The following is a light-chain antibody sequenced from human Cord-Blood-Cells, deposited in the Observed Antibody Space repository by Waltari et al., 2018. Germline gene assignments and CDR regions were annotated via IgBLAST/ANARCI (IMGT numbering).Light chain of an antibody. CDR2: DVS. CDR1: SSDVGGYNY. V-gene: IGLV2-14*01. Sequence: QSALTQPASVSGSPGQSITISCTGTSSDVGGYNYVSWYQQHPGKAPKLMIYDVSKRPSGVCTRFSGSKSGNTASLTISGLQAEDEADYYCSSYTSSSTYVFGTGTKVTVL. CDR3: SSYTSSSTYV. J-gene: IGLJ1*01.